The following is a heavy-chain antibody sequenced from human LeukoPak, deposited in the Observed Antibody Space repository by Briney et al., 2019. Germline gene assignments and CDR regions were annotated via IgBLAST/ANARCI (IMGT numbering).Heavy chain of an antibody. CDR3: VIVVIRPRWYSDY. CDR2: ISHGGST. D-gene: IGHD2-21*01. J-gene: IGHJ4*02. V-gene: IGHV4-34*01. Sequence: PSETLSLTCTLSGGSFSDHYWTWVRQSPGKGLEWIGEISHGGSTNSNPSLGSRVTMSIDTSSGHFSLKLSSVTAADTAVYYCVIVVIRPRWYSDYWGQGTLVTVSS. CDR1: GGSFSDHY.